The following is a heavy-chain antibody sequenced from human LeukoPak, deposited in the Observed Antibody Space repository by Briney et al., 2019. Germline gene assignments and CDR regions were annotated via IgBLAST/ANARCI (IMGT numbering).Heavy chain of an antibody. CDR3: ARDSSGNDY. CDR1: GFTFSSYW. D-gene: IGHD6-19*01. V-gene: IGHV3-7*01. Sequence: GGSLRLSCVASGFTFSSYWMSWVRQTPGKGLEWVANIKEDGSEKYYVDSVKGRFTISRDNAKSSLYLEMSNLRAEDTAVYYCARDSSGNDYWGQGTLVTVSS. J-gene: IGHJ4*02. CDR2: IKEDGSEK.